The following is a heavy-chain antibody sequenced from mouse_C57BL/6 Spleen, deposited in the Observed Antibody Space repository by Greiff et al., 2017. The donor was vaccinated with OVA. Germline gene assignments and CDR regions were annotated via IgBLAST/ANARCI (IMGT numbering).Heavy chain of an antibody. CDR2: IDPSDSET. Sequence: QVQLQQPGAELVRPGSSVKLSCKASGYTFTSYWMHWVKQRPIQGLEWIGNIDPSDSETHYNQKFKDKATLTVDKSSSTAYMQLSSLTSEDSAVYYCARKDSSGYVLFDYWGQGTTLTVSS. V-gene: IGHV1-52*01. D-gene: IGHD3-2*02. CDR3: ARKDSSGYVLFDY. J-gene: IGHJ2*01. CDR1: GYTFTSYW.